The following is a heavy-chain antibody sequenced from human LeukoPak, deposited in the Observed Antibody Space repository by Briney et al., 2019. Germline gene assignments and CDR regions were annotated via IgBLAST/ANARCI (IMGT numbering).Heavy chain of an antibody. V-gene: IGHV3-7*01. CDR1: GITMSSQW. CDR3: AGGPGWVHDY. J-gene: IGHJ4*02. Sequence: PGGSLRLSCVASGITMSSQWMNWVRQAPGKGLEWVANIKQDGSEQYYVDSVKGRFTISRDNAKNSLYLQMDSLRDEDTAVYYCAGGPGWVHDYWGQGTLVSASS. CDR2: IKQDGSEQ. D-gene: IGHD6-19*01.